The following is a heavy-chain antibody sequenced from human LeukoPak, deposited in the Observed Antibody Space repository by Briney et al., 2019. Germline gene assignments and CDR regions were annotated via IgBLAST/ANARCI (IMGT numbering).Heavy chain of an antibody. D-gene: IGHD3-10*01. J-gene: IGHJ6*03. CDR3: ARDHYGSGRNFYYMDV. Sequence: SETLSLTCTVSGDSISDYYWSWIRQPAGNGLEWIGRFYASGLTDYNPSLKSRVTMSVDTSKNQFSLKLSSVTAADTAVYYCARDHYGSGRNFYYMDVWGKGTTVTVSS. V-gene: IGHV4-4*07. CDR1: GDSISDYY. CDR2: FYASGLT.